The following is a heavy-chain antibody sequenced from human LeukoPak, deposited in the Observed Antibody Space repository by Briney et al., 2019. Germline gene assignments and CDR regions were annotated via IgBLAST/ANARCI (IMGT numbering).Heavy chain of an antibody. D-gene: IGHD5-24*01. CDR2: ISYDGKDK. Sequence: GGSLRLSCATSGFTFNDFGMNWVRQAPGKGLQWLAFISYDGKDKYYSDSVKGRITVFRDNSKSTLYVQMDSLRTEDTALYYCAKGWGSGWLQLGRYFDLWGRGALVTVSS. CDR1: GFTFNDFG. J-gene: IGHJ2*01. CDR3: AKGWGSGWLQLGRYFDL. V-gene: IGHV3-30*02.